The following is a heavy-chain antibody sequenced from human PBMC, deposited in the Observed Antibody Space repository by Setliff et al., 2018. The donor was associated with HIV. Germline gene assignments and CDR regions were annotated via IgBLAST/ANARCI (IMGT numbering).Heavy chain of an antibody. CDR3: TPPPGTY. CDR1: GFVFSDHS. CDR2: ITATGTTV. D-gene: IGHD1-1*01. V-gene: IGHV3-48*01. Sequence: GGSLRLSCAASGFVFSDHSFHWVRQAPGEGLEWLAYITATGTTVSYADSVRGRFIISRDSVRNELYLQMNSLKTEDTGVYYCTPPPGTYWGQGTLVTVSS. J-gene: IGHJ4*02.